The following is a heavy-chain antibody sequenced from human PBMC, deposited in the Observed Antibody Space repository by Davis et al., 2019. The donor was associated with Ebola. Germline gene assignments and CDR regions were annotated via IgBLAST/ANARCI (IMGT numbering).Heavy chain of an antibody. CDR2: IYPGDSGT. D-gene: IGHD3-9*01. CDR1: ASSFTNYW. J-gene: IGHJ4*02. CDR3: ARGRPYFDILTGYYFDY. V-gene: IGHV5-51*01. Sequence: GESLKISCKSSASSFTNYWIGWVRQMPGKGLEWMGIIYPGDSGTSYSPSFQGQVTISADKSISTAYLQWSSLKASDTAMYYCARGRPYFDILTGYYFDYWGQGTLVTVSS.